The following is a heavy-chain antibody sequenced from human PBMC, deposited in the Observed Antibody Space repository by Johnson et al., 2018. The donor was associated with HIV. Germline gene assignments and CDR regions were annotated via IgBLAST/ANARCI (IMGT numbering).Heavy chain of an antibody. Sequence: VQLVESGGGLVQPGGSLRLSCAASGFTVSSYYMSWVRQAPGKGLEWVAVIFSGGSIYFADSVKGRITISRDNSKNTLYLQMNSLRAEDTAVYYCARACRDGYTCDAFDIWGQGTMVTVSS. V-gene: IGHV3-66*01. CDR2: IFSGGSI. CDR1: GFTVSSYY. J-gene: IGHJ3*02. D-gene: IGHD5-24*01. CDR3: ARACRDGYTCDAFDI.